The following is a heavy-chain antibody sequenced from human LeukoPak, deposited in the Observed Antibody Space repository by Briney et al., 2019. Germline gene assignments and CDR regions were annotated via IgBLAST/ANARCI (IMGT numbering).Heavy chain of an antibody. CDR1: GYTFTSYY. J-gene: IGHJ3*02. CDR3: AREGYGDPRRFDI. Sequence: ASEKVSCKASGYTFTSYYMHWVRQAPGQGLEWMGIINPSGGSTSYAQKFQGRVTMTRDTSTSTVYMELSSLRSEDTAVYYCAREGYGDPRRFDIWGQGTMVTVSS. CDR2: INPSGGST. V-gene: IGHV1-46*01. D-gene: IGHD4-17*01.